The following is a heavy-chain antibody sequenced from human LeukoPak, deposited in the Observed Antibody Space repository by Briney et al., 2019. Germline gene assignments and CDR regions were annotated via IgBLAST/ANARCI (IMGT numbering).Heavy chain of an antibody. CDR3: ARDIGLWLHYYYYYYMDV. V-gene: IGHV1-18*01. Sequence: SVKVSCKASGYTFTSYGISWVRQAPGQGLEWMGWISAYNGNTNYAQKLQGRVTMTTDTSTSTAYMELRSLRSDDTAVYYCARDIGLWLHYYYYYYMDVWGKGTTVAVSS. J-gene: IGHJ6*03. CDR1: GYTFTSYG. D-gene: IGHD5-18*01. CDR2: ISAYNGNT.